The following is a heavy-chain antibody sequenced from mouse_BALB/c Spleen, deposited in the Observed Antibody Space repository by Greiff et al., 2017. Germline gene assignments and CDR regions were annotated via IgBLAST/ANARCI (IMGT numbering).Heavy chain of an antibody. D-gene: IGHD2-10*02. J-gene: IGHJ1*01. CDR1: GFSLTDYG. V-gene: IGHV2-6-5*01. CDR3: AKQSIRVYGNYVPWYFDV. Sequence: QVQLKESGPGLVAPSQSLSITCTVSGFSLTDYGVSWIRQPPGKGLEWLGVIWGGGSTYYNSALKSRLSISKDNSKSQVFLKMNSLQTDDTAMYYCAKQSIRVYGNYVPWYFDVWGAGTTVTVAS. CDR2: IWGGGST.